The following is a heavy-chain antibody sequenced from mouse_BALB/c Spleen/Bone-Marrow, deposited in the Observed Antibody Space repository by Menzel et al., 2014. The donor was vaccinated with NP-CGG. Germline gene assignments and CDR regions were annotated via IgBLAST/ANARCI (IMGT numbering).Heavy chain of an antibody. J-gene: IGHJ4*01. V-gene: IGHV1-7*01. D-gene: IGHD1-1*01. CDR2: INPSTGYT. Sequence: QVQLQQSGAELAKPGASVKMSCKASGYTFTSYWMHWVKQRPGQGLEWIGYINPSTGYTEYNQKFKDKATLTADKSSSTAYMQLSSLTSEDFAVYYCARPPYYYGSSYDAMDYWGQGTSVTVSS. CDR3: ARPPYYYGSSYDAMDY. CDR1: GYTFTSYW.